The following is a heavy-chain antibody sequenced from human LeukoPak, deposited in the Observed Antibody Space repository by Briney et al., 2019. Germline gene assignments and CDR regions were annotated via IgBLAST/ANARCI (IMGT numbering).Heavy chain of an antibody. CDR3: ARDQGQLWKNYYYCGMDV. J-gene: IGHJ6*04. V-gene: IGHV1-18*04. Sequence: GASVKVSCKASGYTFTSYGISWVRQAPGQGLEWMGWISAYNGNTNYAQKLQGRVTMTTDTSTSTAYMELRSLRSDDTAVYYCARDQGQLWKNYYYCGMDVWGKGTTVTVSS. CDR2: ISAYNGNT. CDR1: GYTFTSYG. D-gene: IGHD5-18*01.